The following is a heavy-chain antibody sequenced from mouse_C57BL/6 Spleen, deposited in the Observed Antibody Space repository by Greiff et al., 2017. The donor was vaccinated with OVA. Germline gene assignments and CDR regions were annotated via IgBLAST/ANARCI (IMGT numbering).Heavy chain of an antibody. D-gene: IGHD1-1*01. CDR2: IWGGGST. CDR3: AKRSTVVAGDYYAMDY. V-gene: IGHV2-9*01. Sequence: QVQLKESGPGLVAPSQSLSITCTVSGFSLTSYGVDWVRQPPGKGLEWLGVIWGGGSTNYNPALMSSLSISKDNSKSQVFLKMNSLQTDDTAMYYCAKRSTVVAGDYYAMDYWGQGTSVTVSS. J-gene: IGHJ4*01. CDR1: GFSLTSYG.